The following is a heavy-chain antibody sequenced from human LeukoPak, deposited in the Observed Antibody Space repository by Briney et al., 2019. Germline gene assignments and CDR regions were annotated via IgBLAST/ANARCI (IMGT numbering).Heavy chain of an antibody. CDR1: GFTFSSYG. CDR2: ISYDGSNK. V-gene: IGHV3-30*18. Sequence: GGSLRLSCVASGFTFSSYGMHWVRQAPGKGLEWVAVISYDGSNKYYADSVKGRFTISRDNSKNTLYLQMNSLRAEDTAVYYCAKYCGGDCFSSHYYYYGMDVWGQGTTVTVSS. D-gene: IGHD2-21*02. CDR3: AKYCGGDCFSSHYYYYGMDV. J-gene: IGHJ6*02.